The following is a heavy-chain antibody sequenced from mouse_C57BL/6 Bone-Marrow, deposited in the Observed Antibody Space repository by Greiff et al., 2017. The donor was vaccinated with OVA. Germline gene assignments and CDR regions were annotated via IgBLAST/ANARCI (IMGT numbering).Heavy chain of an antibody. Sequence: EVQLVASGGGLVKPGGSLKLSCAASGFTFSDYGMHWVRQAPEKGLEWVAYISSGSSTIYCADTVKGRFPIARDSAKNTLFLQMTTVRSEDSAMYNCARRGEGFDYWDQGKLVTVSA. J-gene: IGHJ3*01. CDR1: GFTFSDYG. CDR2: ISSGSSTI. V-gene: IGHV5-17*01. CDR3: ARRGEGFDY.